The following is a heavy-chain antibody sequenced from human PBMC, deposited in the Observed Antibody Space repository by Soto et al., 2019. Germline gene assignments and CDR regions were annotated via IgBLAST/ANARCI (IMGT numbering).Heavy chain of an antibody. D-gene: IGHD6-19*01. Sequence: EVQLVDSGGALVQPGGSLRLSCAASGFTSSSYTMTWVRQAPGKELEWVSSITSSGGAMYYADSVQGRFTVSRDNAKSSLYLQMSSLTAEDTAVYYCTKGWLDYWGQGSLVTVSS. CDR3: TKGWLDY. CDR1: GFTSSSYT. J-gene: IGHJ4*02. CDR2: ITSSGGAM. V-gene: IGHV3-48*01.